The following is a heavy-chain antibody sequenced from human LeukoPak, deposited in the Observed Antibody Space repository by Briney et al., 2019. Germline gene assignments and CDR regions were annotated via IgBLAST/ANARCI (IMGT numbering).Heavy chain of an antibody. D-gene: IGHD6-19*01. J-gene: IGHJ3*02. Sequence: PGGSLRLSCAASGFTFSSYGMHWVRQAPGKGLEWVAVIWYGGSNKYYADSVKGRFTISRDNSKNTLYLQMNSLRAEDTAVYYCAKDRGTGIAVVGDAFDIWGQGTMVTVSS. CDR3: AKDRGTGIAVVGDAFDI. V-gene: IGHV3-30*02. CDR1: GFTFSSYG. CDR2: IWYGGSNK.